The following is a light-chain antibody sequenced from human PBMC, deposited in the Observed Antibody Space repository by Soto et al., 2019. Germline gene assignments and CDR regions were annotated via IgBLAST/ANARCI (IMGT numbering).Light chain of an antibody. V-gene: IGKV1-39*01. CDR1: QSVSTY. J-gene: IGKJ1*01. Sequence: DIQMTQYPSSLSASVGDRVAITCRAGQSVSTYLNWYQQKPDKAPKLLIYGSSRLQTGVPSRFSGSGSGTDFTLTISSVQPEDFATYFCPHTYRTPWPSGQGTKVEIK. CDR3: PHTYRTPWP. CDR2: GSS.